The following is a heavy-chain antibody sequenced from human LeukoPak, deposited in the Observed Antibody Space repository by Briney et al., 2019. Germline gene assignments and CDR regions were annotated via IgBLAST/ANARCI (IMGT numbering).Heavy chain of an antibody. CDR2: ISSSRSYR. Sequence: GVSLGLSCAASGFTFSSYSMNWVRQARGKGLECVSSISSSRSYRYYADSVKGRFTITRDNAKNSMYLQMNRMRAEDTAVYYCASIMTTFGGVIVPGDAFDIWGQGTMVTVSS. D-gene: IGHD3-16*02. J-gene: IGHJ3*02. CDR3: ASIMTTFGGVIVPGDAFDI. CDR1: GFTFSSYS. V-gene: IGHV3-21*01.